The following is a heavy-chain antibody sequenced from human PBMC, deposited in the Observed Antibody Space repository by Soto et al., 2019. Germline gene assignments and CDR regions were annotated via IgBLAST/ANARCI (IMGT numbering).Heavy chain of an antibody. Sequence: EVQLLESGGGLVQPGGSLRLSCAASGFSFSSYAMVWVRQAPGKGLEWVSVISARGGSSYFADSVKDRFTISRDNSKNVLSLEMNSLRAEDTAIYFCAKGSIEYSASVDNWGQGTLVLVSS. CDR1: GFSFSSYA. J-gene: IGHJ4*02. D-gene: IGHD5-12*01. CDR2: ISARGGSS. V-gene: IGHV3-23*01. CDR3: AKGSIEYSASVDN.